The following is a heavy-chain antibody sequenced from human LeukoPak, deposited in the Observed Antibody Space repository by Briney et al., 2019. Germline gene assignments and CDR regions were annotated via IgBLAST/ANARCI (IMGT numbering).Heavy chain of an antibody. J-gene: IGHJ4*02. D-gene: IGHD3-16*02. CDR2: IYIGGKT. CDR3: ARERDWPINLGGVIVIPQFDY. Sequence: GGTLRLSCAASGFTVSAKYMSWLRQAPGKGRVWVSHIYIGGKTDYEDSVKGRFTISRDDSKNTLYLQMNSLRPEDTAVYYGARERDWPINLGGVIVIPQFDYWGQGAPVTVSS. CDR1: GFTVSAKY. V-gene: IGHV3-66*02.